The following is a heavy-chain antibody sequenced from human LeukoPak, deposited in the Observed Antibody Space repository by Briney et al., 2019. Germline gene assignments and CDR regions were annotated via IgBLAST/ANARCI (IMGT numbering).Heavy chain of an antibody. CDR2: IRYDGSNK. CDR3: AKDRKPYSGDPYYYMDV. D-gene: IGHD5-12*01. CDR1: GFTFSSYG. J-gene: IGHJ6*03. V-gene: IGHV3-30*02. Sequence: PGGSLRLSCAASGFTFSSYGMHWVRQAPGKGLEWVAFIRYDGSNKYYADSVKGRFTISRDNSKNTLYLQMNSLRAEDTAVYYCAKDRKPYSGDPYYYMDVWGKGTTVTVSS.